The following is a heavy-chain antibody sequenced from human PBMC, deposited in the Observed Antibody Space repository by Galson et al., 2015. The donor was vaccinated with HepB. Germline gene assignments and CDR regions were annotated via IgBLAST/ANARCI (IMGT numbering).Heavy chain of an antibody. CDR3: AKLTLIVVVIATQPGDLDFDY. CDR1: GFTFSSYG. CDR2: ISYDGSNK. V-gene: IGHV3-30*18. Sequence: SLRLSCAASGFTFSSYGMHWVRQAPGKGLEWVAVISYDGSNKYYADSVKGRFTISRDNSKNTLYLQMNSLRAEDTAVYYCAKLTLIVVVIATQPGDLDFDYWGKGTLVTVSS. J-gene: IGHJ4*02. D-gene: IGHD2-21*01.